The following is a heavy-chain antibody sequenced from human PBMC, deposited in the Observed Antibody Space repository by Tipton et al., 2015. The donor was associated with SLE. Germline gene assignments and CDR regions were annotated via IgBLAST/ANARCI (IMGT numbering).Heavy chain of an antibody. CDR1: GFTFSSYW. V-gene: IGHV3-7*01. D-gene: IGHD6-13*01. CDR2: IKQDGSEK. J-gene: IGHJ5*02. CDR3: ARDGGTAWWFDP. Sequence: SLRLSCAASGFTFSSYWMSWVRQAPGKGLEWVANIKQDGSEKYYVDSVKGRFTISRDSAKNSLYLQMNSLRAEDTAVYYCARDGGTAWWFDPWGQGTLVTVSS.